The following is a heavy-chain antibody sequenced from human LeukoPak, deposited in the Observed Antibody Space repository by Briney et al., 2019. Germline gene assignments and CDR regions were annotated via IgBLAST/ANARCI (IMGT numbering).Heavy chain of an antibody. J-gene: IGHJ4*02. CDR2: IKQDGSEK. CDR1: GFALSSHW. Sequence: GGSLRLSCAASGFALSSHWMTWVRQGPGKGLEWVANIKQDGSEKYYVDSVKGRFIVSRDNAKNSLFLQMNSLRAEDTGVYYCARVSYGAFDYWGQGTLVTVSS. D-gene: IGHD4-17*01. CDR3: ARVSYGAFDY. V-gene: IGHV3-7*01.